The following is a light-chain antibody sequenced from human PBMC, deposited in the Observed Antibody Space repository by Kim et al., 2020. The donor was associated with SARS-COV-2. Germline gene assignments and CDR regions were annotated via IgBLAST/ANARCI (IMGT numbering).Light chain of an antibody. CDR3: QQYVSSLYT. CDR2: GAS. V-gene: IGKV3-20*01. J-gene: IGKJ2*01. Sequence: LSPGERATLSGRASQSVTHSYLAWYQQKPGQAPRLLIYGASSRATGIPDRFSGSGSGTDFTLTISRLEPDDFAVYYCQQYVSSLYTFGQGTKLEIK. CDR1: QSVTHSY.